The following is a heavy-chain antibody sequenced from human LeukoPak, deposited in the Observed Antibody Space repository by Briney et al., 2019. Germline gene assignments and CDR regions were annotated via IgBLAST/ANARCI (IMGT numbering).Heavy chain of an antibody. V-gene: IGHV4-61*03. CDR2: IYYSGST. J-gene: IGHJ6*02. CDR3: AREVAVATSYYYYYGMDV. Sequence: SETLSLTCNVSGASVSSGSYYWSWIRQPPGKELEWIGYIYYSGSTSYNPSLKSRVTISVDTSKNHFSLQLNSVTPEDTAVYYCAREVAVATSYYYYYGMDVWGQGTTVTVSS. CDR1: GASVSSGSYY. D-gene: IGHD6-19*01.